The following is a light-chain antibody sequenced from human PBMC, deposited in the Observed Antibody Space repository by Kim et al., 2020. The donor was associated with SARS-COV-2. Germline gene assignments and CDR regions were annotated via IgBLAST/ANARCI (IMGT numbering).Light chain of an antibody. J-gene: IGKJ1*01. CDR1: QSINSY. V-gene: IGKV1-39*01. Sequence: DIQMTQSPSSLSASVGDRVTITCRASQSINSYLNWYQQKPRKAPKLLIYSTSSLQSGVPLRFSGSGSGTDFTLTISSLQPEDFATYYCQQSNSIPRTFGQGTKVDIK. CDR3: QQSNSIPRT. CDR2: STS.